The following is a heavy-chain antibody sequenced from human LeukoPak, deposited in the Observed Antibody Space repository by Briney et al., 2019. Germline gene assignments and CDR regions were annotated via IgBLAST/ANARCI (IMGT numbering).Heavy chain of an antibody. CDR3: AKDGYPTSPFDY. CDR2: IRYDGSNK. CDR1: GFTFSSYG. J-gene: IGHJ4*02. V-gene: IGHV3-30*02. D-gene: IGHD3-16*02. Sequence: GGSLRLSCAASGFTFSSYGMHWVRQAPGKGLEWVAFIRYDGSNKYYADSVKGRFTISRDNSKNTLYLQMNSLRAEDTAAYYCAKDGYPTSPFDYWGQGTLVTVSS.